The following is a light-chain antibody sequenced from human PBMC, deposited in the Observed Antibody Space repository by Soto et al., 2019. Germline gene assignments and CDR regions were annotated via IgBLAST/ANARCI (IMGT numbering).Light chain of an antibody. CDR2: EVN. CDR3: SSSTTSSTLV. J-gene: IGLJ2*01. Sequence: QSVLTQPPSVSGSPGQSVTISCTGTSSDIGRYNRVSWYHQPPGATPKLIIYEVNNRPSGVPDRFSGSKSGNTASLTISGLQAEDEANYFCSSSTTSSTLVFGGGTKGTVL. CDR1: SSDIGRYNR. V-gene: IGLV2-18*02.